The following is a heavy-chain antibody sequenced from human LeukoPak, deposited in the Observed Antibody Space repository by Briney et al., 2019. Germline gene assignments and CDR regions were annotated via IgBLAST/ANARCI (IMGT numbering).Heavy chain of an antibody. V-gene: IGHV1-2*02. J-gene: IGHJ5*02. CDR2: INPNSGGT. D-gene: IGHD2-15*01. Sequence: GASVKVSCKASGYTFTSYGISWVRQAPGQGLEWMGWINPNSGGTNYAQKFQGRVTMTRDTSISTAYMELSRLRSDDTAVYYCASLGVVAATYWFDPWGQGTLVTVSS. CDR3: ASLGVVAATYWFDP. CDR1: GYTFTSYG.